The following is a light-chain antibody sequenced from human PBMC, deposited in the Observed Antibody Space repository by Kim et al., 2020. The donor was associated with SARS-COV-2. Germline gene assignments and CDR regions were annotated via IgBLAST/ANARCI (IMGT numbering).Light chain of an antibody. V-gene: IGLV1-40*01. J-gene: IGLJ2*01. CDR2: ANS. Sequence: PGQSCTSSRPGSSFTIGAAYVVHWSQQLPGTAPKLLLYANSNRPSGVPDRFSGSKSGTSASLAITGLQAEDEADYYCQSYDSTRGVFGGGTQLTVL. CDR3: QSYDSTRGV. CDR1: SFTIGAAYV.